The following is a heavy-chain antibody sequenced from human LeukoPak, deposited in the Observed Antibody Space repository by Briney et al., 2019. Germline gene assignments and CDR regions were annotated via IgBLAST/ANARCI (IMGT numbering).Heavy chain of an antibody. CDR3: ARYYYDNRVDY. CDR2: IYYSGST. J-gene: IGHJ4*02. CDR1: GGSISSYY. D-gene: IGHD3-22*01. V-gene: IGHV4-59*01. Sequence: SETLSLTCTVSGGSISSYYWSWIRQPPGKGLEWIGYIYYSGSTNCNPSLKSRVTISVDTSKNQFSLKLSSVTAADTAVYYCARYYYDNRVDYWGQGTLVTVSS.